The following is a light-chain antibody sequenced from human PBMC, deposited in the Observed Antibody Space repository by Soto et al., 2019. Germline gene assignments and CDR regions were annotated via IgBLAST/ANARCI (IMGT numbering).Light chain of an antibody. Sequence: DIQMTQYPSSLSASVGDRVTITCQASQDISNYLNWYQHKPGRAPKLLIYGVSNLETGVPSRFSGSGSGTDFTFTISSLQPEDIATYYCQQYDNLPIAFGQGTRLEIK. CDR2: GVS. V-gene: IGKV1-33*01. CDR1: QDISNY. J-gene: IGKJ5*01. CDR3: QQYDNLPIA.